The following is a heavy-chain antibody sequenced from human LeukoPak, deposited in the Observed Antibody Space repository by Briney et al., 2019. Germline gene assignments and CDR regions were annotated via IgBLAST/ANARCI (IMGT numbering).Heavy chain of an antibody. Sequence: ASVKVSCKSSGYTFTTYGISWMRQAPGQSLEWMGWISPYNSNTKYAQKLQGRVTMTTDTSTNTAYMEVRSLRSGDTALYYCARAHYDILTGYPPVPGDYWGQGTLVTVSS. CDR2: ISPYNSNT. D-gene: IGHD3-9*01. V-gene: IGHV1-18*01. CDR3: ARAHYDILTGYPPVPGDY. CDR1: GYTFTTYG. J-gene: IGHJ4*02.